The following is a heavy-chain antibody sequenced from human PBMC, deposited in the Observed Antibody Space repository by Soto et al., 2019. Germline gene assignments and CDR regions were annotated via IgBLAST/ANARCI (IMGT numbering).Heavy chain of an antibody. D-gene: IGHD3-10*01. CDR3: ASAVYGAGSYYSSPYYGMDV. CDR2: IIPIFGTA. CDR1: GGTFSSYA. J-gene: IGHJ6*02. V-gene: IGHV1-69*12. Sequence: QVQLVQSGAEVKKPGSSVKVSCKASGGTFSSYAISWVRQAPGQGLEWMGGIIPIFGTANYAQKFQGRVTSTADESTSTAYMELSSLRSEDTAVYYCASAVYGAGSYYSSPYYGMDVWGQGTTVTVSS.